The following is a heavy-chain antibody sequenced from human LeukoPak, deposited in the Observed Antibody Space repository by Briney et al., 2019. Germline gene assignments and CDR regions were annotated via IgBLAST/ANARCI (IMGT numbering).Heavy chain of an antibody. Sequence: ASVKVSCKASGGTFSSYAISWVRQAPGQGLEWMGGIIPIFGTANYAQKFQGRVTITADKSTSTAYMELSSLRSEDTAVYYCARGIAVAGDRGWFDPWGQGTLVTVSS. CDR2: IIPIFGTA. V-gene: IGHV1-69*06. J-gene: IGHJ5*02. CDR1: GGTFSSYA. D-gene: IGHD6-19*01. CDR3: ARGIAVAGDRGWFDP.